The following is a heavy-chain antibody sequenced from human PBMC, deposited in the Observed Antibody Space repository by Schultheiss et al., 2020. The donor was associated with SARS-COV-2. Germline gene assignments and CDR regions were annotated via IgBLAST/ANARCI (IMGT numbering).Heavy chain of an antibody. Sequence: GGSLRLSCAASGFTFSDYYMSWIRQAPGKGLEWVSDISSRNGYTNYADSVKGRFTISRDNAKNLLYLQMNSLRAEDTAVYYCARDGVMVYAMYYYYYGMDVWGQGTTVTVSS. V-gene: IGHV3-11*06. CDR1: GFTFSDYY. CDR3: ARDGVMVYAMYYYYYGMDV. J-gene: IGHJ6*02. CDR2: ISSRNGYT. D-gene: IGHD2-8*01.